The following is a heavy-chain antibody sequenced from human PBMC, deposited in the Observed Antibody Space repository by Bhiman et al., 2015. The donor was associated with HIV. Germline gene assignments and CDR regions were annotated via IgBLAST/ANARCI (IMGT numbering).Heavy chain of an antibody. CDR1: GFTFSSYA. D-gene: IGHD1-26*01. CDR3: VKPKVKGRATVGFDY. Sequence: EVQLLESGGGFIQPGGSLRLSCAASGFTFSSYAMSWVRQAPGKGLEWVSAISRSGGTTYYADSVKGRLTISRDNSKNTVYLQMNSLRSEDTAVYFCVKPKVKGRATVGFDYWGQGTLVTVSS. J-gene: IGHJ4*02. CDR2: ISRSGGTT. V-gene: IGHV3-23*01.